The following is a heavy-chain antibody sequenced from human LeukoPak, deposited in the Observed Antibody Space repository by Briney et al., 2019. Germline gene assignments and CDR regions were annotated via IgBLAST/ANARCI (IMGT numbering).Heavy chain of an antibody. D-gene: IGHD3-16*01. V-gene: IGHV4-4*02. CDR1: GGSISSSNW. CDR2: IYYSGST. CDR3: ARAVITFGAAVAKGFDC. Sequence: PSETLSLTCAVSGGSISSSNWWSWVRQPPGKGLEWIGYIYYSGSTDYNPSLNSRVTMSLDSSKNQFSLNLNSVTAADPAVYYCARAVITFGAAVAKGFDCWGQGTLVTVSS. J-gene: IGHJ4*02.